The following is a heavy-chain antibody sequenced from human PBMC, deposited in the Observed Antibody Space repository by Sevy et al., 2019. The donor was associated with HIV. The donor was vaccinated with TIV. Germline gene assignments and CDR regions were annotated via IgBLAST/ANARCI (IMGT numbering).Heavy chain of an antibody. J-gene: IGHJ3*02. CDR1: GFTVSSNY. CDR3: ARDTYYYDSSGYSSDAFDI. CDR2: IYSGGST. V-gene: IGHV3-66*02. Sequence: GGSLRLSCAASGFTVSSNYMSWVRQAPGKGLEWVSVIYSGGSTYYADSVKGRFTISRVNSKNTLYLQMNSLRAEDTAVYYCARDTYYYDSSGYSSDAFDIWGQGTMVTVSS. D-gene: IGHD3-22*01.